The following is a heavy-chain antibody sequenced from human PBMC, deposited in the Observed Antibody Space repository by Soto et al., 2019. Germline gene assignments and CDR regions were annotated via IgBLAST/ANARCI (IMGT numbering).Heavy chain of an antibody. CDR3: ARSYWYAFDL. D-gene: IGHD2-8*02. V-gene: IGHV3-7*01. CDR2: IKTDGSEK. Sequence: GGSLRLSCAASGFTFSSQWMSWVRQTPGKGLEWVADIKTDGSEKYYVDSVKGRFAISRDNAKNSLYLQMNSLRAEDTAMYYCARSYWYAFDLWGPGTLVTVSS. CDR1: GFTFSSQW. J-gene: IGHJ4*02.